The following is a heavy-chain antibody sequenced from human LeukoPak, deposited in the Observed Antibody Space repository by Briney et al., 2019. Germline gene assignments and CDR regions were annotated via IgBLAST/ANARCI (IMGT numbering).Heavy chain of an antibody. CDR3: ARGPPGSSPWFDP. CDR2: INPNSGGT. CDR1: GYTFTGYY. V-gene: IGHV1-2*02. J-gene: IGHJ5*02. Sequence: ASVKVSCKASGYTFTGYYMHWVRQAPGQGLEWMGWINPNSGGTNYAQKFQGRVTMTRDTSISTAYMELSRLRSDDTAVYYCARGPPGSSPWFDPWGQGTLVTVSS. D-gene: IGHD6-19*01.